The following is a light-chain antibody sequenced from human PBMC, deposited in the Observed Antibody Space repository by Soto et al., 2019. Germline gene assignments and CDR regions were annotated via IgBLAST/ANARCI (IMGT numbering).Light chain of an antibody. CDR3: HQYYSSIT. CDR2: ASS. CDR1: QDVDNNF. J-gene: IGKJ4*01. Sequence: IVLTQSPGTLSLSPGEGATLSCRSSQDVDNNFLAWYQQRPGQAPRLLIYASSRRATGIPDRFSGSGSGTYFTLTISRVGPDGSAVYFFHQYYSSITFGGGTKVEVK. V-gene: IGKV3-20*01.